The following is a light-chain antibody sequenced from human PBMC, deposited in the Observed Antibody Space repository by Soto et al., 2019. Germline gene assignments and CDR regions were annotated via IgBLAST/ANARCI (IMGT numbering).Light chain of an antibody. CDR1: QDISNY. Sequence: DIHMTKSPSSLSAYVEDRVTITCQASQDISNYLNLYQQKPGKAPKLLIYDASSLESGVPSRFSGSGSGTEFTLTISSLQPDDFATYYCQQYHEYWFGQGTKVDIK. J-gene: IGKJ1*01. V-gene: IGKV1-33*01. CDR3: QQYHEYW. CDR2: DAS.